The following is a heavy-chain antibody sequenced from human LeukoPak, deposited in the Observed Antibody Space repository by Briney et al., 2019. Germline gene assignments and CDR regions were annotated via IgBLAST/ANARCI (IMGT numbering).Heavy chain of an antibody. CDR1: GGSISDTNYY. V-gene: IGHV4-39*07. Sequence: SETLSLTCTVSGGSISDTNYYWGWIRQPPGKGLEWIGIIFHSGSTYYNPSLKSRVTISVDTSKNQFSLKLTSVTAADTAVYYCARDKGYENWFDPWGQGTLVTVSS. CDR3: ARDKGYENWFDP. J-gene: IGHJ5*02. D-gene: IGHD2-2*01. CDR2: IFHSGST.